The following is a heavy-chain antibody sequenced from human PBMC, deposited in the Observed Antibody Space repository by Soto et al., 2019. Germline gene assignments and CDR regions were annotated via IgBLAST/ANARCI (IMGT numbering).Heavy chain of an antibody. CDR2: ITWNGGTI. CDR1: GFTFSSQA. V-gene: IGHV3-20*04. Sequence: GGSLRLSCAASGFTFSSQAMSWVRQAPGKGLEWVSGITWNGGTIRYVDSVKGRFTISRDNAENSLYLQMNSLRPEDTAVYYCAKGGSAALIAPSGRDNWFDPWGQGTQVTVSS. CDR3: AKGGSAALIAPSGRDNWFDP. J-gene: IGHJ5*02. D-gene: IGHD6-13*01.